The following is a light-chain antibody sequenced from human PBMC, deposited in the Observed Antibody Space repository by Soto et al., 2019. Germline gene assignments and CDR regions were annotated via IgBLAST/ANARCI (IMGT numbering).Light chain of an antibody. J-gene: IGLJ3*02. CDR2: EVS. CDR1: SSDVGGYNF. CDR3: SARATNAGGDNWV. V-gene: IGLV2-8*01. Sequence: QSVLTQPPSASGSPGQSVTLSCTGTSSDVGGYNFVYWYQQHPGKSPKLMIYEVSKRPSGVPDCFSGSKSGNTASLTVSGLQAEDEADYYCSARATNAGGDNWVFGGGTKLTVL.